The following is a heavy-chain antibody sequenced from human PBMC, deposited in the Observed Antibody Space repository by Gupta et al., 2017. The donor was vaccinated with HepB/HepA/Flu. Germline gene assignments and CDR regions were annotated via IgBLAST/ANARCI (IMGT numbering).Heavy chain of an antibody. D-gene: IGHD5-12*01. CDR2: IKQDGSEK. V-gene: IGHV3-7*01. CDR3: ARVRGPGPWLRDVYYYYGMDV. CDR1: GFTFSSYW. J-gene: IGHJ6*02. Sequence: EVQLVESGGGLVQPGGSLRLSCAASGFTFSSYWMSWVRQAPGKGLEWVANIKQDGSEKYYVDSVKGRFTISRDNAKNSLYLQMNSLRAEDTAVYYCARVRGPGPWLRDVYYYYGMDVWGQGTTVTVSS.